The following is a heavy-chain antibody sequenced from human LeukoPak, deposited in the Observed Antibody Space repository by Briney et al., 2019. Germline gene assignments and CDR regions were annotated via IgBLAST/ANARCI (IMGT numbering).Heavy chain of an antibody. CDR2: INPNSGGT. J-gene: IGHJ4*02. CDR1: GYTFTGYY. D-gene: IGHD6-13*01. Sequence: ASVKVSCKASGYTFTGYYMHWVRQAPGQGLEWMGWINPNSGGTNYARKFQGRVTMTRDTSISTAYMELSRLRSDDTAVYYCARGPFAAAALVEDYWGQGTLVTVSS. V-gene: IGHV1-2*02. CDR3: ARGPFAAAALVEDY.